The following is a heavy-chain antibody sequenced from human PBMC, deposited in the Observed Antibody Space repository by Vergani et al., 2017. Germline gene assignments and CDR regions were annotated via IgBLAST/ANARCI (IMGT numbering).Heavy chain of an antibody. CDR3: AKSGYSSSWYAPNWFDP. V-gene: IGHV3-9*03. Sequence: EVQLVESGGGLVQPGRSLRLSCAASGFTFDDYAMHWVRQAPGKGLEWVSGISWNSGSIGYADSVKGRFTISRDNAKNSLYLQMNSLRAEDMALYYCAKSGYSSSWYAPNWFDPWGQGTLVTVSP. CDR1: GFTFDDYA. J-gene: IGHJ5*02. D-gene: IGHD6-13*01. CDR2: ISWNSGSI.